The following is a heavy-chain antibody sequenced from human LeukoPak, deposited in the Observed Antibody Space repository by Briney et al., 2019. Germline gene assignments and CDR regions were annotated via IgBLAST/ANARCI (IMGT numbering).Heavy chain of an antibody. D-gene: IGHD3-22*01. V-gene: IGHV3-23*01. CDR2: ISGSGGST. J-gene: IGHJ3*02. Sequence: GGSLRLSCAASGFTFSSYAMSWVRQAPGKGLEWVSAISGSGGSTYYADSVKGRFTISRDNSKNTLYLQMNSLRAEDTAVYYCAKGLRFSYYDSRGYCGAIGRYAFDIWGQGTMVTVSS. CDR1: GFTFSSYA. CDR3: AKGLRFSYYDSRGYCGAIGRYAFDI.